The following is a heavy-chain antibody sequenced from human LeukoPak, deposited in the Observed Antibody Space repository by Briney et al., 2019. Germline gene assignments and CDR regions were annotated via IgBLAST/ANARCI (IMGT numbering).Heavy chain of an antibody. D-gene: IGHD3-10*01. CDR3: AKDRRGYYPH. V-gene: IGHV3-30*18. CDR2: ISYDGSNK. J-gene: IGHJ1*01. CDR1: GFTFSSYG. Sequence: PGGSLRLSCAASGFTFSSYGMHWVRQAPGKGLEGVAVISYDGSNKYYADSVKGRFTISRDNSKNTLYLQMNSLRAEDTAVYYCAKDRRGYYPHWGQGTLVTVSS.